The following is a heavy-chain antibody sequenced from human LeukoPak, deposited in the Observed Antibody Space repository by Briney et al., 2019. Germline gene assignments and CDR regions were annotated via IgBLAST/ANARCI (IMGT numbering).Heavy chain of an antibody. CDR1: GFTFSSYG. CDR2: IWYDGSNK. Sequence: GGSLRLSCAASGFTFSSYGMHWVRQAPGKGLGWVAVIWYDGSNKYYADSVKGRFTISRDNSKNTLYLQMNSLRAEDTAVYYCARDGVPAANHFDYWGQGTLVTVSS. J-gene: IGHJ4*02. CDR3: ARDGVPAANHFDY. V-gene: IGHV3-33*01. D-gene: IGHD2-2*01.